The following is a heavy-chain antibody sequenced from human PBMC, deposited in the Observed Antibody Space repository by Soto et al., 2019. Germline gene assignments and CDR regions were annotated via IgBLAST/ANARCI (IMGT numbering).Heavy chain of an antibody. D-gene: IGHD3-10*01. V-gene: IGHV1-46*01. CDR2: INPNGGST. J-gene: IGHJ6*02. CDR1: GYTFINYY. CDR3: ARDGWFSALRVTFGMDV. Sequence: QVQLVQSGAEVKKPGASVEVSCKASGYTFINYYIHWVRQAPGQGLEWMGIINPNGGSTTYAQNLNGRVTMTRDTSTSTVDMELNSLRSEDTAVYFCARDGWFSALRVTFGMDVWGQGTTVTVSS.